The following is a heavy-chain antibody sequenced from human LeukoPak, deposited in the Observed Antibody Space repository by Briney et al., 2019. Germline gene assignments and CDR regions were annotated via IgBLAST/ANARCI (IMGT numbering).Heavy chain of an antibody. CDR2: IYHSGGT. V-gene: IGHV4-38-2*01. J-gene: IGHJ6*03. CDR1: GYSISSGYY. Sequence: KPSETLSLTCAVSGYSISSGYYWGWIRQPPGKGLEWIGSIYHSGGTYYNASLKSRVIISVDTSKNQFSLKLSSVTAADTAVYYCARRLRGYSGYDYYHYMDVWGKGTTVTVSS. CDR3: ARRLRGYSGYDYYHYMDV. D-gene: IGHD5-12*01.